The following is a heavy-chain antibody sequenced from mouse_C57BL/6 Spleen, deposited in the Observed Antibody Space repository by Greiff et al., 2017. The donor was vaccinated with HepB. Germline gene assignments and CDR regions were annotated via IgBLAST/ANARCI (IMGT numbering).Heavy chain of an antibody. V-gene: IGHV1-82*01. CDR3: ARGVGDYFDY. CDR2: IYPGDGDT. J-gene: IGHJ2*01. CDR1: GYAFSSSW. D-gene: IGHD1-1*02. Sequence: VQLQQSGPELVKPGASVKISCKASGYAFSSSWMNWVKQRPAKGLEWIGRIYPGDGDTNYNGKFKGKATLTADKSSSTAYMQLSSLTSEDSAVYFCARGVGDYFDYWGQGTTLTVSS.